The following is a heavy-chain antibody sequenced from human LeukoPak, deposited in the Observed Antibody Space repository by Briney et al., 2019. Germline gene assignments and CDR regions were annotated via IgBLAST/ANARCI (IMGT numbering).Heavy chain of an antibody. CDR2: INPDGSDK. CDR1: EFSFRHYW. V-gene: IGHV3-7*01. CDR3: ARAGTAGSVDY. Sequence: PGGSLRLSCAASEFSFRHYWMSWVRQAPGKGLEWVANINPDGSDKYYVDSIKGRFTISRDNAKNSLCLQMDSLGAEDTAVYYCARAGTAGSVDYWGQGTLVTVSS. D-gene: IGHD6-13*01. J-gene: IGHJ4*02.